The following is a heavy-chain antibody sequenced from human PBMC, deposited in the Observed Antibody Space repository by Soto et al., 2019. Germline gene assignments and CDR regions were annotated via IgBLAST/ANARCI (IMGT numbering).Heavy chain of an antibody. D-gene: IGHD5-12*01. J-gene: IGHJ4*02. V-gene: IGHV3-23*01. Sequence: GGSLRLSCAASGFTFSSYAMSWVLQAPGKGLEWVSAITGSGGSTYYADSVKGRLTISRDNSKNTLYLQMNSLRAEDTAVYYCAKDATWIIVNFDYWGQGTLVNVSS. CDR3: AKDATWIIVNFDY. CDR1: GFTFSSYA. CDR2: ITGSGGST.